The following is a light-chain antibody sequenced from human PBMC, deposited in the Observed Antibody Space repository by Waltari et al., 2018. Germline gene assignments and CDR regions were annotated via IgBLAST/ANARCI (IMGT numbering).Light chain of an antibody. CDR3: SSYRRGSTVV. V-gene: IGLV2-14*03. J-gene: IGLJ2*01. Sequence: QSALTQPASVSGSPGQSITISCTGTSTDLGDYNYVSWYQQHPGKAPKLIIYDVTKRPSGISVRFSGSKSGDTASLIISGLQAEDESDFYCSSYRRGSTVVFGGGTKLTVL. CDR1: STDLGDYNY. CDR2: DVT.